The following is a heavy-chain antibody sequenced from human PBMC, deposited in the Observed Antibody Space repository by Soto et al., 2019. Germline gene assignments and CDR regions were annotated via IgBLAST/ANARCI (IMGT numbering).Heavy chain of an antibody. CDR3: AKNRDGYYYTGTDV. V-gene: IGHV3-23*01. Sequence: XESLLLSCAASGFTFSSHAISWVRQAPGKGLEWVSAISGTGVSTFYADSVKGRFTISRDNSKNTLYLQMNSLRVEDTAIYYCAKNRDGYYYTGTDVWGQGTTVTVSS. CDR2: ISGTGVST. J-gene: IGHJ6*02. CDR1: GFTFSSHA.